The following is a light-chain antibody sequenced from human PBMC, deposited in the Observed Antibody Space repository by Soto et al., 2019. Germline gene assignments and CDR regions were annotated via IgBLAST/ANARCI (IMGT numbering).Light chain of an antibody. CDR3: QQYITAPET. Sequence: EIVLTQSPGTLSLSPGERATLSCRASQSVGSNYLAWYQQKPGQAPRLLIYGASSRATGTPDRFSGSGSGTDFTLTISRLEPEDFAVYHCQQYITAPETFGQVTKVEIK. J-gene: IGKJ1*01. CDR1: QSVGSNY. V-gene: IGKV3-20*01. CDR2: GAS.